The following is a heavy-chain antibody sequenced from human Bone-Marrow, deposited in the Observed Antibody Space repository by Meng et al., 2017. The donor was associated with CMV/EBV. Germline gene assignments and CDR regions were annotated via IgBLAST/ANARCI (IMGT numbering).Heavy chain of an antibody. CDR2: ISYDGSEK. D-gene: IGHD3-22*01. V-gene: IGHV3-30-3*01. J-gene: IGHJ4*02. CDR3: ARDRNYYDSSGYYATLGLDY. Sequence: GESLKISCAASGFTFSSYAMHWVRQAPGKGLEWVAVISYDGSEKYYADSVKGRFTISRDNSKNTLYLQMNSLRAEDTAVYYCARDRNYYDSSGYYATLGLDYWGQGTLVTV. CDR1: GFTFSSYA.